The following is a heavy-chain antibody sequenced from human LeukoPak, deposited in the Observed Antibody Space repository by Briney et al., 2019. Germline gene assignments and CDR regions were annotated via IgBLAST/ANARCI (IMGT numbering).Heavy chain of an antibody. V-gene: IGHV3-23*05. Sequence: GGSLRLSCVVSGFTFSSHDMCWVRQAPGRGLEWVSSIDISGDSTSYADPVKGRFTISRNNSKSTLILQLDSLRAEDSAIYYCANEIRPNDYWGQGTLVTVSS. D-gene: IGHD4/OR15-4a*01. CDR2: IDISGDST. J-gene: IGHJ4*02. CDR3: ANEIRPNDY. CDR1: GFTFSSHD.